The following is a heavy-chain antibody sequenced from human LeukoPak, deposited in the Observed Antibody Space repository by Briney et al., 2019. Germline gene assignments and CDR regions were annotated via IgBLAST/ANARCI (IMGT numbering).Heavy chain of an antibody. CDR3: ARGRIVVVPFDY. D-gene: IGHD2-2*01. Sequence: SETLSLTCTVSGYSISSGYYWGWIRQPPGKGLEWIGSIYHSGSTYYNPSLQSRVTISVDTSNNQFSLNIYSVTAADTAVYFCARGRIVVVPFDYWGQGALVTVSS. CDR2: IYHSGST. V-gene: IGHV4-38-2*02. CDR1: GYSISSGYY. J-gene: IGHJ4*02.